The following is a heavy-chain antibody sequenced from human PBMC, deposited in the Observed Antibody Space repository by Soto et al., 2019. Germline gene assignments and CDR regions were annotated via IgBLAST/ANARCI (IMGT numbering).Heavy chain of an antibody. J-gene: IGHJ4*02. Sequence: QVQLVQSGAEVKKPGASVKVSCKASGNTFIGYYIPWVRQAPGQGLEWMGWINPNNDGTTYGEKFQGRVTMTRDTSTSTAYMELSRLRSDDTAVYYCARDLGGSRDSWGQGTLVTVSS. CDR3: ARDLGGSRDS. CDR1: GNTFIGYY. CDR2: INPNNDGT. D-gene: IGHD1-26*01. V-gene: IGHV1-2*02.